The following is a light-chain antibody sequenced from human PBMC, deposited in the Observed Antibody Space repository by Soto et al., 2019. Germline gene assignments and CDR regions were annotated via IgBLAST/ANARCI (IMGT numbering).Light chain of an antibody. CDR2: GAS. CDR1: QSVDSY. J-gene: IGKJ5*01. Sequence: VLTQSRASRSLSPGERATLSCRASQSVDSYLVWYQQKPGQAPRLLIFGASNRATGIPARFSGSGSGTDFTLTINSLEPDDFAVYYCQQRDSWPITFGQGTRLEIK. CDR3: QQRDSWPIT. V-gene: IGKV3-11*01.